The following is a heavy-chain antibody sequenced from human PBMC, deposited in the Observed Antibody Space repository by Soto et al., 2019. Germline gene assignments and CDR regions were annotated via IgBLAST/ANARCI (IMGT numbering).Heavy chain of an antibody. V-gene: IGHV3-23*01. J-gene: IGHJ4*02. D-gene: IGHD6-6*01. CDR1: GFTFSSYA. Sequence: EVQLLESGGGLVQPGESLRLSCAASGFTFSSYAMSWVRQAPGTGVEWVSVISGSDGRTDYAESVKGRFTSSRDNAKNSRERQMNSLRTETPAAHYCAKGGTSSTFDYRGQRSPVTVSS. CDR3: AKGGTSSTFDY. CDR2: ISGSDGRT.